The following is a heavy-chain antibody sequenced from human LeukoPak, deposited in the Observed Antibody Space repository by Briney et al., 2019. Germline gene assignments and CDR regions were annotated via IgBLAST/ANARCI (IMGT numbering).Heavy chain of an antibody. Sequence: GGSLRLSCTASGFTFSDYYMSWIRQAPGKGLEWVSYISSSGSTIYYADSVKGRFTISRDNAKNSLYLQMNSLRAEDTAVYYCAREPVSVVVPAAARVAFDIWGQGTMVTVSS. D-gene: IGHD2-2*01. CDR1: GFTFSDYY. CDR3: AREPVSVVVPAAARVAFDI. CDR2: ISSSGSTI. V-gene: IGHV3-11*04. J-gene: IGHJ3*02.